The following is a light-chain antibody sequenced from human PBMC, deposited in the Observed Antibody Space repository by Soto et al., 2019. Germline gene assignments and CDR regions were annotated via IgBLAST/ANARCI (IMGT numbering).Light chain of an antibody. V-gene: IGKV3-15*01. CDR2: GAS. CDR1: QSVNTN. CDR3: QQYNNWPPHT. J-gene: IGKJ2*01. Sequence: EIVMTQSPATLSVSPGESATLSCRASQSVNTNLAWYQQKPGRAPRLLIHGASTRATGIPARFSGSVSGTEFTLTISSLQSEDFAVYYCQQYNNWPPHTFGQGTKLEIK.